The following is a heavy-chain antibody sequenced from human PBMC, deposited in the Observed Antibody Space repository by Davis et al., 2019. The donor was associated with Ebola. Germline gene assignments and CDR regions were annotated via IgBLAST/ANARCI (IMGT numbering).Heavy chain of an antibody. CDR2: IIPIFGTA. J-gene: IGHJ6*02. Sequence: AASVKVSCKASGYTFTSYGISWVRQAPGQGLEWMGGIIPIFGTANYAQKFQGRVTITADESTSTAYMELSSLRSEDTAVYYCARDDGGNSYYYYGMDVWGQGTTVTVSS. V-gene: IGHV1-69*13. D-gene: IGHD4-23*01. CDR3: ARDDGGNSYYYYGMDV. CDR1: GYTFTSYG.